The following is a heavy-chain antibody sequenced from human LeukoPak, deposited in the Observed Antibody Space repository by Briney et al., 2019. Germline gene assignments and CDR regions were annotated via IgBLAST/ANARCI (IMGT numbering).Heavy chain of an antibody. V-gene: IGHV3-23*01. CDR1: GFTFSSYA. CDR2: ISGSGGST. D-gene: IGHD6-13*01. Sequence: GGSLRLSCAASGFTFSSYAMSWVRQAPGKGLEWVSAISGSGGSTYYADSVKGRFTISRDNAKNSLYLQMNSLRAEDTAVYYCARMYTSSWYTYFQHWGQGTLVTVSS. J-gene: IGHJ1*01. CDR3: ARMYTSSWYTYFQH.